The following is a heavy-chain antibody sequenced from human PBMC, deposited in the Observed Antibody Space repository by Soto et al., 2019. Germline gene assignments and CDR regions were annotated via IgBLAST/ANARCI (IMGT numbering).Heavy chain of an antibody. D-gene: IGHD4-17*01. J-gene: IGHJ6*02. V-gene: IGHV5-51*01. CDR1: GYSFTSYW. Sequence: PGESLKISCKGSGYSFTSYWIGWVRQMPGKGLEWMGIIYPGDSDIRYSPSFQGQVTISADKSISTAYLQWSGLKASDTAIYYCARHRPYGGNSYYGMDDWGQGTPVTVSS. CDR2: IYPGDSDI. CDR3: ARHRPYGGNSYYGMDD.